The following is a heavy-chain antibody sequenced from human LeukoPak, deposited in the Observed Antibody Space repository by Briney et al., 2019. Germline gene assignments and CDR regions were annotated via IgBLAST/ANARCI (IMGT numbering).Heavy chain of an antibody. D-gene: IGHD6-19*01. J-gene: IGHJ4*02. CDR3: VKNGWLDY. V-gene: IGHV3-21*06. Sequence: GGSLRLSCAASGFTFSSQNMNWARRAPGKGLEGVAYISTSGDSTKYADSVEGRFTISRDNAENSLYLLMNSLRVEDTAVYYFVKNGWLDYWGQGILVTVSS. CDR2: ISTSGDST. CDR1: GFTFSSQN.